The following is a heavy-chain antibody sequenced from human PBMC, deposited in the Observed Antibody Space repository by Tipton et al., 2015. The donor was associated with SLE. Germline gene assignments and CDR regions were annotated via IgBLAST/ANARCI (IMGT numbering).Heavy chain of an antibody. D-gene: IGHD5-12*01. CDR3: ASELLVATSMDYYYYMDV. V-gene: IGHV4-61*02. CDR1: GGSISSGSYY. J-gene: IGHJ6*03. Sequence: TLSLTCTVSGGSISSGSYYWSWIRQPAGKGLEWIGRIYTSGSTNYNPSLKSRVTISVDTSKDEFSLKLTSVSAADTAMYYCASELLVATSMDYYYYMDVWGKGTTVTVSS. CDR2: IYTSGST.